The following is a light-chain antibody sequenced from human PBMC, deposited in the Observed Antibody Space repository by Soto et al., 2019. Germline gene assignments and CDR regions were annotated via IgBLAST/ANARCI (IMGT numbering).Light chain of an antibody. Sequence: EIVLTQSPGTLSLSPGERATLSCRASQSVSSSYLAWYQQKPGQAPRLLIYGASSRATGIPDRFSGSESGTDFTLTISRLEPEDFAVYYCQRYGSSPPWTFGQGTKVEIK. CDR2: GAS. CDR3: QRYGSSPPWT. V-gene: IGKV3-20*01. J-gene: IGKJ1*01. CDR1: QSVSSSY.